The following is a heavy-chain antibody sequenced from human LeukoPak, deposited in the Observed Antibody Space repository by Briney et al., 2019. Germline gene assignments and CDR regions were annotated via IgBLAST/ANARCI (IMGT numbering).Heavy chain of an antibody. D-gene: IGHD6-19*01. CDR1: GGSISSYY. CDR3: AREGDSSGWYFDY. V-gene: IGHV4-59*01. CDR2: IYYSGST. Sequence: SSETLSLTCTVSGGSISSYYWSWIRQPPGKGLEWIGYIYYSGSTNYNPSLKSRVTMSVDTSKNQFSLRLSSVTAADTAVYYCAREGDSSGWYFDYWGQGTLVTVSS. J-gene: IGHJ4*02.